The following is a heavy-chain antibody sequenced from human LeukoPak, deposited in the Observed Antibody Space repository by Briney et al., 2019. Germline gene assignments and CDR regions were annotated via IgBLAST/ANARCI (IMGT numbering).Heavy chain of an antibody. J-gene: IGHJ4*02. CDR2: IDPSDSYT. D-gene: IGHD1-26*01. CDR3: ARPYSGSLDLDY. CDR1: GYIFSTYW. V-gene: IGHV5-10-1*01. Sequence: GESLKISCKGSGYIFSTYWIAWVRQVPGKGLEWMGRIDPSDSYTNYSPSFQGHVTISADKSISTAYLQWSSLKASDTAMYYCARPYSGSLDLDYWGQGTLVTVSS.